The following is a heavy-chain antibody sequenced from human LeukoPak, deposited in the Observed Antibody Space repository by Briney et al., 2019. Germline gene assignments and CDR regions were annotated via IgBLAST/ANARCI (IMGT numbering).Heavy chain of an antibody. CDR1: GYTFTGYY. CDR2: INPNSGDT. J-gene: IGHJ4*02. V-gene: IGHV1-2*02. Sequence: ASVKVSCTASGYTFTGYYIHWVRQAPGQGLEWMGWINPNSGDTNYAQKFQGGVTMTRDTSINTAYMELSRLRSDDTAVYYCARDIGSGSYYWGQGTLVTVSS. CDR3: ARDIGSGSYY. D-gene: IGHD3-10*01.